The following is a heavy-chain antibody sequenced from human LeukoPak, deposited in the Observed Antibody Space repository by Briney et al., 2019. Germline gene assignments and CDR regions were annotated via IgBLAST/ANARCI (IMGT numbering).Heavy chain of an antibody. CDR1: GLSFSNDW. D-gene: IGHD2-2*01. V-gene: IGHV3-7*01. CDR3: ARDHAYRTDY. CDR2: INQDESKK. Sequence: TGGSLRLSCAASGLSFSNDWMCWVRQAPGKGLEWVANINQDESKKYYVDSVKGRFTIFRDNARNSLYLQMSSLRAEDTAVYYCARDHAYRTDYWGQGTLVTVSS. J-gene: IGHJ4*02.